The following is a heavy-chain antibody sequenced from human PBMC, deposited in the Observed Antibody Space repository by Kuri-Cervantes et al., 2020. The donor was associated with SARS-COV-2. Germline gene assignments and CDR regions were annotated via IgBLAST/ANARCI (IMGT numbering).Heavy chain of an antibody. CDR2: IISIGSTI. V-gene: IGHV3-48*04. D-gene: IGHD2/OR15-2a*01. J-gene: IGHJ5*02. CDR3: ARTGNKNWFGP. Sequence: SCKASGYTFTSHGISWIRQAPAKGLEWVAYIISIGSTIYYAASLKGRRTISSDNAKNSLYLQMNSLRAGDTAVYYCARTGNKNWFGPWGQGTLVTVSS. CDR1: GYTFTSHG.